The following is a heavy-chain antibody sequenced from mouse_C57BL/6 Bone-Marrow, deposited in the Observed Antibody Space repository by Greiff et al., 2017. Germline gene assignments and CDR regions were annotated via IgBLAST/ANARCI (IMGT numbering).Heavy chain of an antibody. CDR3: ARRVAQATLYAMDY. J-gene: IGHJ4*01. CDR1: GYTFTSYW. D-gene: IGHD3-2*02. V-gene: IGHV1-72*01. CDR2: IDPNSGGT. Sequence: VQLQQSGAELVKPGASVKLSCKASGYTFTSYWMHWVKQRPGRGLEWIGRIDPNSGGTKYNEKFKSKATLTVDKPSSTAYMQLSSLTSEDSAVYYCARRVAQATLYAMDYWGQGTSVTVSS.